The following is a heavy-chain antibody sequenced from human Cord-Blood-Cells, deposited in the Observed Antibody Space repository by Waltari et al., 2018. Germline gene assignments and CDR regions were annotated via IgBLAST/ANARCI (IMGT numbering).Heavy chain of an antibody. J-gene: IGHJ2*01. CDR3: AREGLGEDWYFDL. CDR1: GFTLRRYA. V-gene: IGHV3-30-3*01. Sequence: VQLVASGGGVVPPGRSLGLSCAASGFTLRRYAMPWVCQAPGKGLEWVAVISYDGSNKYYADSVKGRFTISRDNSKNTLYLQMNSLRAEDTAVYYCAREGLGEDWYFDLWGRGTLVTVSS. CDR2: ISYDGSNK. D-gene: IGHD3-16*01.